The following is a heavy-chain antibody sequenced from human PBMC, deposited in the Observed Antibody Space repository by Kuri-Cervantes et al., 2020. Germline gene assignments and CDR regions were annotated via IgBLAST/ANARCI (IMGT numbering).Heavy chain of an antibody. V-gene: IGHV3-53*01. CDR3: ARDSSGSLDY. CDR2: IYSGGST. Sequence: GESLKISCAASGFTFDDYAMHWVRQAPGKGLEWVSVIYSGGSTYYADSVKGRFTISRDNSKNTLYLQMNSLRAEDTAVYYCARDSSGSLDYWGQGTLVTVSS. CDR1: GFTFDDYA. J-gene: IGHJ4*02. D-gene: IGHD3-22*01.